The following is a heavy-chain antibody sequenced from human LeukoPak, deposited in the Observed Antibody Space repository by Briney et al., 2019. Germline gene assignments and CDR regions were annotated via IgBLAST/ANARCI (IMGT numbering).Heavy chain of an antibody. Sequence: PGGSLRLSCAASGFTFSSYGMHWGRQAPGKGLEWVAVIWYDGSNKYYADSVKGRFTISRDNSKNTLYLQMNSLRAEATAVYYCARDGSGAFDIWGQGTMVTVSS. CDR2: IWYDGSNK. CDR3: ARDGSGAFDI. V-gene: IGHV3-33*01. D-gene: IGHD1-14*01. J-gene: IGHJ3*02. CDR1: GFTFSSYG.